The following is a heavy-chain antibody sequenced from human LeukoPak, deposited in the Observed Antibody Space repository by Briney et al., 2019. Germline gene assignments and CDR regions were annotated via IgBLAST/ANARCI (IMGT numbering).Heavy chain of an antibody. Sequence: GGSLRLSCAASGFIFSRYWMSWVRQAPGKGLEWVANIKEDGSEKYYVDSVKGRFTISRDNAKKSLYLQMNNPRAEDTAVYYCARDQVLAMIGELQGAFGIWGQGTMVTVSS. V-gene: IGHV3-7*01. J-gene: IGHJ3*02. CDR2: IKEDGSEK. CDR3: ARDQVLAMIGELQGAFGI. CDR1: GFIFSRYW. D-gene: IGHD3-22*01.